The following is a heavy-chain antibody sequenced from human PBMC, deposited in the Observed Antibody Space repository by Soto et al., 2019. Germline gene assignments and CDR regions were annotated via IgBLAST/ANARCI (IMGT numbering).Heavy chain of an antibody. CDR3: ARDHTEYSELPEGNWFDP. Sequence: PSQTLSLTCVISGDSVSSNSAAWNWIRQSPSRGLEWLGRTYYRSKWYNDYAVSVKSRITINPDTSKNQFSLQLNSVTPEDTAVYYCARDHTEYSELPEGNWFDPWGQGTLVTVSS. CDR2: TYYRSKWYN. J-gene: IGHJ5*02. D-gene: IGHD6-6*01. CDR1: GDSVSSNSAA. V-gene: IGHV6-1*01.